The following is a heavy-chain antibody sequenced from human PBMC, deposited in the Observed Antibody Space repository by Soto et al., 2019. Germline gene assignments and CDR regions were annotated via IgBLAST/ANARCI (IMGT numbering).Heavy chain of an antibody. J-gene: IGHJ5*02. Sequence: QVQLVQSGAEVKKPGASVKVSCKASGYTFTSYGISWVRQAPGQGLEWMGWISAYNGNTNYAQKLQGRVTMTTDTYTXTXFMELRSLRSDDTAVYYCARGTQVRGVIMESPGFDPWGQGTLVTVSS. D-gene: IGHD3-10*01. CDR2: ISAYNGNT. CDR1: GYTFTSYG. V-gene: IGHV1-18*01. CDR3: ARGTQVRGVIMESPGFDP.